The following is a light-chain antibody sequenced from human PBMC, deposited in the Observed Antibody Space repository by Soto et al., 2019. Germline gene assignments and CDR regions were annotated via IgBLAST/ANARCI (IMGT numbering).Light chain of an antibody. J-gene: IGLJ1*01. Sequence: QSVLTQPASVSGSPGQSITISCTGTSSDIGGYTFVSWYQQHPGKAPKLIIYDVSNRPSGVSSRFSGSKSGNTASLTISGPQAEDYTDYYCSSYTCGSSFVFGTGTQLTVL. CDR3: SSYTCGSSFV. CDR1: SSDIGGYTF. CDR2: DVS. V-gene: IGLV2-14*01.